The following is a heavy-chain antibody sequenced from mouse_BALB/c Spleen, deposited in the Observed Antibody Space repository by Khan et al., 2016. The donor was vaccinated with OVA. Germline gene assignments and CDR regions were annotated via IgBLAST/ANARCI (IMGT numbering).Heavy chain of an antibody. Sequence: QVQLQQSGAELARPGASVKLSCKASGYTFTDYYINWVKQRPGQGLEWIGEISPGSGDTYYNERFKGKATLTADKSSSTAYMQLSSLTSEASAFYFCARGNYFGDTFAYWGQGTLVTVSA. J-gene: IGHJ3*01. CDR3: ARGNYFGDTFAY. CDR1: GYTFTDYY. CDR2: ISPGSGDT. V-gene: IGHV1-77*01. D-gene: IGHD1-2*01.